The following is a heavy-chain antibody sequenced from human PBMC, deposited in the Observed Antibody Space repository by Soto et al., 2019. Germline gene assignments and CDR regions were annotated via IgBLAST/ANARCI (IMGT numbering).Heavy chain of an antibody. CDR3: ARAHFYSGSENYNILMFDA. CDR2: MYHSGTF. CDR1: GGSIGGVGDS. Sequence: PSETLSLTCAVSGGSIGGVGDSWSWIRQPPGGGLEWIGYMYHSGTFLKSPSLKTRLTMSLDMSKNQFSLTLNSMTAADTAVYYCARAHFYSGSENYNILMFDAWGQGIQVTVSS. D-gene: IGHD3-9*01. V-gene: IGHV4-30-2*01. J-gene: IGHJ5*02.